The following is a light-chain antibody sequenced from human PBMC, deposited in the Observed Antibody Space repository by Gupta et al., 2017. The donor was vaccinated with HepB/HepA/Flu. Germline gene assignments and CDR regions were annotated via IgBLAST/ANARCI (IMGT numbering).Light chain of an antibody. J-gene: IGKJ2*01. Sequence: DIQMTQSPSSLSASVGDRVIITCQASQDISNYLNWYQQKPGKAPKLLIYDASNLETGVPSRFSGSGSGTDFTFTISSLQPEDIATYYCQQDDNLPYTFGQGTKVEIK. CDR1: QDISNY. CDR3: QQDDNLPYT. CDR2: DAS. V-gene: IGKV1-33*01.